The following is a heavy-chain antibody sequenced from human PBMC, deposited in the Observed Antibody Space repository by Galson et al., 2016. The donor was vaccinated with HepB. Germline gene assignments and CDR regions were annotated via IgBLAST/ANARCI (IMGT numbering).Heavy chain of an antibody. V-gene: IGHV4-61*02. CDR3: ARRLTSMAYFDY. J-gene: IGHJ4*02. Sequence: TLSLTCTVSGGSISIGTYYWSWIRQPAGKGLEWIGRIYTSGSTNYASSLKSRVTISVDTSKNQFSLKLSSVTAADTAVYYCARRLTSMAYFDYWGQGHLLTVSS. CDR2: IYTSGST. CDR1: GGSISIGTYY. D-gene: IGHD5-24*01.